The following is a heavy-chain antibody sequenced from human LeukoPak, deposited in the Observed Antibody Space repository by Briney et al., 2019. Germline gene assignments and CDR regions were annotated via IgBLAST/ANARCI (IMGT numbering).Heavy chain of an antibody. CDR2: MNPNSGNT. CDR1: GCTFTSYD. V-gene: IGHV1-8*01. Sequence: ASVKVSCKASGCTFTSYDINWVRQATGQGLEWMGWMNPNSGNTGYAQKFQGRVTMTRNTSISTAYMELSSLRSEDTAVYYCARGGWSGYSYGSEPEKYFDYWGQGTLVTVSS. D-gene: IGHD5-18*01. CDR3: ARGGWSGYSYGSEPEKYFDY. J-gene: IGHJ4*02.